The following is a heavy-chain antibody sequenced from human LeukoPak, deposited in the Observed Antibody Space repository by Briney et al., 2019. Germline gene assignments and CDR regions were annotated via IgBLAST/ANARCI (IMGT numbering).Heavy chain of an antibody. CDR3: ARGACSGGSCYQVVPHQRRQELDN. CDR2: IYHSGQT. V-gene: IGHV4-31*03. CDR1: GASISSGGYY. D-gene: IGHD2-15*01. Sequence: PSETLSLTCSVSGASISSGGYYWSWIRRHPGKGLEWIGHIYHSGQTYYNPSLGSRVSMSVDMSKDQFSLNLTSVTTADTALYFCARGACSGGSCYQVVPHQRRQELDNWGQGTLVTVSS. J-gene: IGHJ4*02.